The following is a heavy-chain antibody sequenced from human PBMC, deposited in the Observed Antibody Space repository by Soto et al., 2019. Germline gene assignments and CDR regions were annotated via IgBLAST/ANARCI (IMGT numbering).Heavy chain of an antibody. CDR2: ISYDGSNK. CDR1: GFTFSSYA. D-gene: IGHD6-6*01. V-gene: IGHV3-30-3*01. CDR3: ARAPGPSILDY. Sequence: QVQLVESGGGVVQPGRSLRLSCAASGFTFSSYAMHWVRQAPGKGLEWVAVISYDGSNKYYADSVKGRFTISRDNSKNTLYLQMNSLRAEDTAVYYCARAPGPSILDYWGQGTLVTVSS. J-gene: IGHJ4*02.